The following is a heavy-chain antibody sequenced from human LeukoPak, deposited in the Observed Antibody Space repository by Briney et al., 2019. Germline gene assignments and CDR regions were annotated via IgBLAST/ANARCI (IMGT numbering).Heavy chain of an antibody. D-gene: IGHD2-21*01. CDR1: GGSITSGSYY. CDR2: VYTDEST. CDR3: ARDSSYCGGDCYSN. V-gene: IGHV4-61*02. Sequence: PSQTLSLTCTVSGGSITSGSYYWGWIRQPAGKGLEWIGRVYTDESTKYNPSLKSRVSISVDTSKNQFSLKLSSVTAADTAVYYCARDSSYCGGDCYSNWGQGTLVTVSS. J-gene: IGHJ4*02.